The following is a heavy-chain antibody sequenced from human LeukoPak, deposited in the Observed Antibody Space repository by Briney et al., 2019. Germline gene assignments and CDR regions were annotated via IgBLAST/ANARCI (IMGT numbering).Heavy chain of an antibody. Sequence: PGGSLRLSCTASGFTFSSYSMNWVRQAPGKGLEWVSYISNTGTTMYYADSVKGRFTISRDNAKNSLYLRMNSLRVEDTAVYYCVKEVEATNWGQGTLVTVSS. CDR2: ISNTGTTM. CDR1: GFTFSSYS. V-gene: IGHV3-48*01. J-gene: IGHJ4*02. D-gene: IGHD4-11*01. CDR3: VKEVEATN.